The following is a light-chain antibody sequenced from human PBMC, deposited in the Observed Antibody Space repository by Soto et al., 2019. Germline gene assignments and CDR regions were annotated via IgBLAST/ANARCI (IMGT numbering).Light chain of an antibody. CDR3: QRSGSAPPYI. Sequence: EVVLTQSPDTLSLSPGERATLSCRASQSLDSTYLAWYQQKPGQSPRLVIYGASRRATGIPDRFSGSGSGTDFTLTIGRLEPEDFAVYYCQRSGSAPPYIFGAGTRLDIK. CDR1: QSLDSTY. CDR2: GAS. V-gene: IGKV3-20*01. J-gene: IGKJ2*01.